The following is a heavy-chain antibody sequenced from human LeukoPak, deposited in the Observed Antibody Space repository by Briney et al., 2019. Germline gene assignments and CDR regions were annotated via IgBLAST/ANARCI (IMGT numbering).Heavy chain of an antibody. Sequence: GGSLRLSCAGSGYIFDDYGMWWVRQAPGKGLEWVAGINWNGGSTGYAASVKGRCTISRDNAKTALYLEMNSLRVGDTAFYYCVRLGRDGYTYGAAYWGQGALVSVSS. CDR2: INWNGGST. CDR1: GYIFDDYG. J-gene: IGHJ1*01. V-gene: IGHV3-20*04. CDR3: VRLGRDGYTYGAAY. D-gene: IGHD5-24*01.